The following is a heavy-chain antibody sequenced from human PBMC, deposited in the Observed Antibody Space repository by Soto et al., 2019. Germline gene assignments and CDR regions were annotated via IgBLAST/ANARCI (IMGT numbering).Heavy chain of an antibody. D-gene: IGHD5-18*01. CDR1: GYSFTSYG. CDR2: ISGYNGKT. J-gene: IGHJ5*02. CDR3: ARDKMVNTDNLFDL. Sequence: QVHLVQSGAEVKKPGASVQVSCKASGYSFTSYGISWVRQAAGQGLEWMAWISGYNGKTSFAPQYQGRLTMTIDPSPRTAYLVLRILISDYALMYYFARDKMVNTDNLFDLWGQGPMVTVSS. V-gene: IGHV1-18*01.